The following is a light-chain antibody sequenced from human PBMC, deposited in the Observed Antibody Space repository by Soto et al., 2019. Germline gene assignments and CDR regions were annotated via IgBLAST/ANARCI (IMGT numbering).Light chain of an antibody. Sequence: AIQMTQSPSSPSASVGDRVTITCRASQGIRNDLGWYQQKPGKAPKLLIYAASSLQSGVPSRFSGSGSGIDFTLTVSSLQPEDFATYYCLQDYNYPLTFGQGTKVDIK. V-gene: IGKV1-6*01. CDR2: AAS. CDR1: QGIRND. J-gene: IGKJ1*01. CDR3: LQDYNYPLT.